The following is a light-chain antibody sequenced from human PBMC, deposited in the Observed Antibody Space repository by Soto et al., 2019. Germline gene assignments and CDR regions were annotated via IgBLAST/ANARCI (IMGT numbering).Light chain of an antibody. CDR3: QQFNSYPLT. CDR1: QGISSA. V-gene: IGKV1-13*02. J-gene: IGKJ4*01. CDR2: DAS. Sequence: AIQLTQSPSSLSASVRDRVTITCRASQGISSALAWYQQKPGKAPKLLIYDASSLESGVPSRFSSSGSETYFTLTISSLHPEDFATFYCQQFNSYPLTFGGGTKVEIK.